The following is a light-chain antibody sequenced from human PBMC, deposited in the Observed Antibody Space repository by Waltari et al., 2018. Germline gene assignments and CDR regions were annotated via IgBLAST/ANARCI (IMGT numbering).Light chain of an antibody. CDR2: WSS. J-gene: IGKJ3*01. V-gene: IGKV4-1*01. Sequence: DIVVTQPPDSLAVSLGETATISCKCSQSILYSSHNKNYLACFQTKPGQPPKLLIYWSSTREAGVPDRCSGSGSGTEFSLTIGGLQAEDVAVYYCGSYAGSNIFVFGTGT. CDR1: QSILYSSHNKNY. CDR3: GSYAGSNIFV.